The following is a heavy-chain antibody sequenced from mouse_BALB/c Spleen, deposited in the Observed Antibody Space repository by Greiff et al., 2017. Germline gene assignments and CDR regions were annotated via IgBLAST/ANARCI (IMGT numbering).Heavy chain of an antibody. CDR2: IWGDGST. J-gene: IGHJ3*01. V-gene: IGHV2-6-7*01. CDR3: ARVYYYGSSYVGFAY. D-gene: IGHD1-1*01. CDR1: GFSLTGYG. Sequence: VHLVESGPGLVAPSQSLSITCTVSGFSLTGYGVNWVRQPPGKGLEWLGMIWGDGSTDYNSALKSRLSISKDNSKSQVFLKMNSLQTDDTARYYCARVYYYGSSYVGFAYWGQGTLVTVSA.